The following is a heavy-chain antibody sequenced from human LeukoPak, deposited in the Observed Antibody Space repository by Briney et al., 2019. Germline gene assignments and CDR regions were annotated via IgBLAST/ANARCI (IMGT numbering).Heavy chain of an antibody. CDR3: ARQYYDNFDY. J-gene: IGHJ4*02. Sequence: GSLRLSCAGSGFTFSNYGLSWIRQPPGKGLEWIGSIYYSGSTYYNPSLKSRVTISVDTSKNQFSLKLSSVTAADTAVYYCARQYYDNFDYWGQGTLVTVSS. D-gene: IGHD3-22*01. CDR2: IYYSGST. CDR1: GFTFSNYG. V-gene: IGHV4-39*01.